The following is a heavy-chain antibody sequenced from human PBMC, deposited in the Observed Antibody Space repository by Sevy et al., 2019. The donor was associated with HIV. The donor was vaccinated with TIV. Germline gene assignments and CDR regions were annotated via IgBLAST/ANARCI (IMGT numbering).Heavy chain of an antibody. CDR2: IYYSGST. CDR1: GGSISSYY. Sequence: GSLRLSCTVSGGSISSYYWSWIRQPPGKGLEWIGYIYYSGSTNYNPSLKSRVTISVDTSKNQFSLKLSSVTAADTAVYYCASALEWLSPFDYWGQGTLVTVSS. J-gene: IGHJ4*02. D-gene: IGHD3-3*01. V-gene: IGHV4-59*13. CDR3: ASALEWLSPFDY.